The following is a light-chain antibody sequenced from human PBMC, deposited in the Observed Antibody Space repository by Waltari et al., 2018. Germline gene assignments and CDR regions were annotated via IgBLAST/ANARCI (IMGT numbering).Light chain of an antibody. CDR2: DAS. V-gene: IGKV1-33*01. Sequence: DIQMTQSPSSLSASVGDRVTITSQASQDISNYLNWYQQKQGKAPKLLTYDASNLETGVPSRFSGSGSGTDFTFTISSLQPEDIATYYCQQYDNLPWTFGQGTKVEIK. J-gene: IGKJ1*01. CDR1: QDISNY. CDR3: QQYDNLPWT.